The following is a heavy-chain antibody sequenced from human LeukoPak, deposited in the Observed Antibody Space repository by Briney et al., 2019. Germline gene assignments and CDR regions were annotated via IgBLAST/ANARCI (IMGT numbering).Heavy chain of an antibody. CDR2: INHSGST. J-gene: IGHJ4*02. CDR3: ARGLHSYDY. V-gene: IGHV4-34*01. Sequence: EWIGEINHSGSTNYNPSLKSRVTISVDTSKNQFSLKLSSVTAADTAVYYCARGLHSYDYWGQGTLVTVSS. D-gene: IGHD5-18*01.